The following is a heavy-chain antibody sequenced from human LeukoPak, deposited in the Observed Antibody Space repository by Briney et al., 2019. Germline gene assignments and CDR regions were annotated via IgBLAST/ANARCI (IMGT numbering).Heavy chain of an antibody. Sequence: ASETLSLTCTVSGGSLNSHYWNWIRQSPGKGLEWVGYIYYSGSTYYNPSLESRVTISLDTTKNQFSLKLTSVTPADTAVYYCARDLIRGWTDSDALDSWGQGTMVTVS. CDR3: ARDLIRGWTDSDALDS. J-gene: IGHJ3*02. CDR1: GGSLNSHY. D-gene: IGHD2-15*01. V-gene: IGHV4-59*11. CDR2: IYYSGST.